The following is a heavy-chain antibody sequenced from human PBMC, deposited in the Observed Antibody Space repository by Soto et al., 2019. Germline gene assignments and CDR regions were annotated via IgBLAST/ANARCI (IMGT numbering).Heavy chain of an antibody. CDR3: ARLPDWNYYFDY. Sequence: SETLSLTCTVSGGSISSSSYYWGWIRQPPGKGLEWIGSIYYSGSTYYNPSLKSRVTISVDTSKNQFSLKLSSVTAADTAVYYCARLPDWNYYFDYWGQGTLVTVSS. D-gene: IGHD1-7*01. V-gene: IGHV4-39*01. J-gene: IGHJ4*02. CDR2: IYYSGST. CDR1: GGSISSSSYY.